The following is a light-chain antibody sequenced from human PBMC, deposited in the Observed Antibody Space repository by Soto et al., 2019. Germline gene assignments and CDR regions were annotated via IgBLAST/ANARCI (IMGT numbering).Light chain of an antibody. V-gene: IGLV2-14*01. CDR3: SSYTTSSTLLI. Sequence: QSALTQPASVSGSPGQSITISCTGTSSEIGGYNSVSWYQQHPGKAPKLVIYAVSNRPSGVSSRFSGSKSGNTASLTMSGLQAEDEATYYCSSYTTSSTLLIFGGGTNLTVL. CDR1: SSEIGGYNS. J-gene: IGLJ2*01. CDR2: AVS.